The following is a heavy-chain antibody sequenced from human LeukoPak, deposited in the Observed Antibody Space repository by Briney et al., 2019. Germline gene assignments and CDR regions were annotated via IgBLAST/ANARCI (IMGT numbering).Heavy chain of an antibody. Sequence: GGSLRLSCAASGFTFSSYAMSWVRQAPGKGLEWVSAISGSGGSTYYADSVKGQFTISRDNSKNTLYLQMNSLRTEDTAVYYCARDPPPSKAYCGGDCYSTGGDYWGQGTLVTVSS. CDR2: ISGSGGST. D-gene: IGHD2-21*02. CDR3: ARDPPPSKAYCGGDCYSTGGDY. V-gene: IGHV3-23*01. J-gene: IGHJ4*02. CDR1: GFTFSSYA.